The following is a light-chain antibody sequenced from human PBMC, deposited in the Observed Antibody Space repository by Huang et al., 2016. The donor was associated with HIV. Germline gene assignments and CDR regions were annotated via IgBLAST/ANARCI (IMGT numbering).Light chain of an antibody. CDR1: HNINSY. CDR3: QQSYSAPLT. CDR2: GAS. V-gene: IGKV1-39*01. J-gene: IGKJ4*01. Sequence: DIQMTQSPSSLSAFVGDRVTITCRASHNINSYLIWYQQKPGKAPNLLIYGASSLQSGVPSRVSGSGSGTDFTLTISSLQPEDFATYFCQQSYSAPLTFGGGTKVEIK.